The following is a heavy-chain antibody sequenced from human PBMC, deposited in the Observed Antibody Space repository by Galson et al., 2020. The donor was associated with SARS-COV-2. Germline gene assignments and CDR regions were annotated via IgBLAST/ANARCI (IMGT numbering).Heavy chain of an antibody. CDR3: AKDWGNWKYDSVDI. V-gene: IGHV3-30*02. D-gene: IGHD1-7*01. CDR2: IRHDGSYK. Sequence: GGSLRLSCTASGFTFSSYGMHWVRQAPGKGLEWVTFIRHDGSYKYYADSVKGRFTISRDNSKNTLDLQMNRLRAEDTAVYYCAKDWGNWKYDSVDIWGQGTMVTVSS. J-gene: IGHJ3*02. CDR1: GFTFSSYG.